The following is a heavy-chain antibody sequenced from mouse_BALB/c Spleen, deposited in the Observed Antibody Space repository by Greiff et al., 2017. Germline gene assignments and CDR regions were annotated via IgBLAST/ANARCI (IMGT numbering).Heavy chain of an antibody. CDR3: ASILHHYYAMDY. V-gene: IGHV7-3*02. CDR2: IRNKANGYTT. CDR1: GFTFTDYY. D-gene: IGHD1-1*01. Sequence: EVQLVESGGGLVQPGGSLRLSCATSGFTFTDYYMSWVRQPPGKALEWLGFIRNKANGYTTEYSASVKGRFTISRDNSQSILYLQMNTLRAEDSATYYCASILHHYYAMDYWSKGT. J-gene: IGHJ4*01.